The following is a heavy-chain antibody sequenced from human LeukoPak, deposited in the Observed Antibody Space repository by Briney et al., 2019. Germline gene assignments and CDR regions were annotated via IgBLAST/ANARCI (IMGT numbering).Heavy chain of an antibody. V-gene: IGHV3-30*18. CDR2: VSYDGSNK. CDR1: GFTFSSYG. CDR3: AKDSWRSTTVTTRGIYYYYGMDV. Sequence: GRSLRLSCAASGFTFSSYGMHWVRQAPGKGLEWVAVVSYDGSNKYYADSVKGRFTISRDNSKNTLYLQMNSLRAEDTAVYYCAKDSWRSTTVTTRGIYYYYGMDVWGQGTTVTVSS. D-gene: IGHD4-17*01. J-gene: IGHJ6*02.